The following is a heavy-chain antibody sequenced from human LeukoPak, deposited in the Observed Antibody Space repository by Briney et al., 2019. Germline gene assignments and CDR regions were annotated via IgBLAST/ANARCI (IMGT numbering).Heavy chain of an antibody. J-gene: IGHJ5*02. CDR2: IYNTGSA. Sequence: SETLSLTCTVSGGSISSYYWSWLRQPPGKGLEWIGYIYNTGSADYNPSLKSRVTISVDTSKNQFSLKLTSVTATDTAVYYCARDPVYYGDTPSGFDPWGQGTLVTVSS. V-gene: IGHV4-59*01. CDR3: ARDPVYYGDTPSGFDP. D-gene: IGHD3-10*01. CDR1: GGSISSYY.